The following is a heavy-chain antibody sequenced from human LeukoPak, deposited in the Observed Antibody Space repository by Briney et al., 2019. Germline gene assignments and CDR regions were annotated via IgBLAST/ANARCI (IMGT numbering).Heavy chain of an antibody. D-gene: IGHD4-17*01. CDR1: GGSISIYY. V-gene: IGHV4-59*01. CDR3: ARGLGDYGDQFDY. CDR2: IYYSGST. J-gene: IGHJ4*02. Sequence: PSETLSLTCTVSGGSISIYYWSWIRQPPGKGLESIGYIYYSGSTNYNPSLKSRVTISVDTSKNQFSLKLSSVTAADTAVYYCARGLGDYGDQFDYWGQGTLVTVSS.